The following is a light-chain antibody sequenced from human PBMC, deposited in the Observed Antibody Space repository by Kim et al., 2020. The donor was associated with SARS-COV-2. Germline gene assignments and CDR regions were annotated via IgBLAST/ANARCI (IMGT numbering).Light chain of an antibody. CDR1: QSISSY. J-gene: IGKJ5*01. CDR3: QQSYSTPSIP. CDR2: AAS. V-gene: IGKV1-39*01. Sequence: DIQMTQTPSSLSASVGDRVTITCRASQSISSYLNWYQQKPGKAPKLLIYAASSLQSGVPSRFSGSGSGTDFTLTISSLQPEDFATYYFQQSYSTPSIPFGQGTRLEIK.